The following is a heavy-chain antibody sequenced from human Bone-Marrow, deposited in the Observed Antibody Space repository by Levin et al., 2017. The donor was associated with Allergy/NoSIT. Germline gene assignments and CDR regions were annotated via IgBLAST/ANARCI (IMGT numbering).Heavy chain of an antibody. Sequence: RGESLKISCQGSGYNFGNYWIAWVRQMPGKGLEWMGIIYPGDSDTKYHPSFQGHVTISADKSIGTAYLQWSSLKASDTAIYYCGRRSGRTGPFDPWGQGTQVTVSS. V-gene: IGHV5-51*01. D-gene: IGHD1-1*01. CDR2: IYPGDSDT. CDR1: GYNFGNYW. CDR3: GRRSGRTGPFDP. J-gene: IGHJ5*02.